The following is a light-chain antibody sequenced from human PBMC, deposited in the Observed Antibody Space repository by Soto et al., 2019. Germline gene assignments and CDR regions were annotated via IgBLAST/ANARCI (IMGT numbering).Light chain of an antibody. CDR1: QSLLHTNGYTF. CDR2: LGS. J-gene: IGKJ1*01. CDR3: MQALQTPWT. V-gene: IGKV2-28*01. Sequence: DFVMTQSPLSLPVTPGEPASISCTSSQSLLHTNGYTFLDWYLQKPGQSPQLLTYLGSNRASGVPDRFSGSGSGTNFTLKISRVEAEDVGVYYCMQALQTPWTFGQGTKVDIK.